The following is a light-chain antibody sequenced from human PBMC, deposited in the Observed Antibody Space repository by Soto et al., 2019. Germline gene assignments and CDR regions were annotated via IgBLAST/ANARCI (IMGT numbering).Light chain of an antibody. CDR3: QQYGSSPPIT. Sequence: EIVLTQSPGTLSLSPGERATLSCRASQSVRNSYLAWYQQKPGQAPRLLIYGAATRATGIPDRFSGSGSGTDFILTISRLETEDFAVYYCQQYGSSPPITFGQGTRLEIK. J-gene: IGKJ5*01. CDR1: QSVRNSY. CDR2: GAA. V-gene: IGKV3-20*01.